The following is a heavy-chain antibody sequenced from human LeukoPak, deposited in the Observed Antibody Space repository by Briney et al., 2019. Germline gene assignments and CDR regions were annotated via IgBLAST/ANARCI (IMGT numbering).Heavy chain of an antibody. CDR3: ARENSGSYREFDY. D-gene: IGHD1-26*01. J-gene: IGHJ4*02. Sequence: SETLSLTCTVSGGSISSYYWTWIRQPAGKGLGWIGRIYPSGSTNYNPPLKSRVTMSVDTSKNQFSLKLSSVTAADTAVYYCARENSGSYREFDYWGQGTLVTVSS. CDR2: IYPSGST. CDR1: GGSISSYY. V-gene: IGHV4-4*07.